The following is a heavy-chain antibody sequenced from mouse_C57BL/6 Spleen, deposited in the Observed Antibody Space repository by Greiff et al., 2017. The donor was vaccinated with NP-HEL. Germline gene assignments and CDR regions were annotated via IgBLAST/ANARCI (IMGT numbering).Heavy chain of an antibody. CDR1: GYTFTSYW. D-gene: IGHD3-2*02. V-gene: IGHV1-55*01. CDR3: ARGDSSGYAWFAY. J-gene: IGHJ3*01. CDR2: IYPGSGST. Sequence: QVQLKQPGAELVKPGASVKMSCKASGYTFTSYWITWVKQRPGQGLEWIGDIYPGSGSTNYNEKFKSKATLTVDTSSSTAYMQLSSLTSEDSAVYYCARGDSSGYAWFAYWGQGTLVTVSA.